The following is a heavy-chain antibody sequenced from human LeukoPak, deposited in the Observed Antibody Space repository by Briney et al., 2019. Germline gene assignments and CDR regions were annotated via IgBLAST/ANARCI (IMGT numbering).Heavy chain of an antibody. D-gene: IGHD6-13*01. V-gene: IGHV4-34*01. Sequence: SETLSLTCAVYGGSFSGYYWSWIRQPPGKGLEWIGEINHSGSINYNPSLKSRVTISVDTSKNQFSLQLNSVTPEDTAVYYCARDDSSYSREWSYFDYWGQGTLVTVSS. CDR1: GGSFSGYY. CDR3: ARDDSSYSREWSYFDY. CDR2: INHSGSI. J-gene: IGHJ4*02.